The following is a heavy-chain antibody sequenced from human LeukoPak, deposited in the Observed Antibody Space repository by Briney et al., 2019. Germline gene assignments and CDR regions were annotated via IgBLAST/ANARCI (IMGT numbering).Heavy chain of an antibody. J-gene: IGHJ3*02. D-gene: IGHD2-15*01. V-gene: IGHV3-30*18. CDR3: AKAWYLLDAFDI. CDR1: GFTFSSYG. Sequence: PGGSLRLSCAASGFTFSSYGMHWVRHAPGMGLEWVAVISYDGSNKYYADSVKGRFTISRDNSKNTLYLQMNNLRAEDTAVYYCAKAWYLLDAFDIWGQGTMVTVSS. CDR2: ISYDGSNK.